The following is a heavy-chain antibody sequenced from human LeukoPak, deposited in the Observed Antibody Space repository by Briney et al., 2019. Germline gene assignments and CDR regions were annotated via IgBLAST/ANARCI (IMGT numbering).Heavy chain of an antibody. CDR1: GGSISGSSNY. V-gene: IGHV4-39*07. Sequence: SETLSLTCTVSGGSISGSSNYWGWIRQPPGKGLEWIGSIYYSGSTYYNPSLKSRVTISVDTSKNQFSLKLSSVTAADTAVYYCERIIYCSSTSCYWTHYFDYWGQGTLVTVSS. CDR2: IYYSGST. CDR3: ERIIYCSSTSCYWTHYFDY. D-gene: IGHD2-2*01. J-gene: IGHJ4*02.